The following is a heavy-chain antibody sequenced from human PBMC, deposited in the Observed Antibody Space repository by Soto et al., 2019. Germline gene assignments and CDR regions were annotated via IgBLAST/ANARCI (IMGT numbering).Heavy chain of an antibody. CDR1: GYTFTGYY. CDR2: INPNSGGT. D-gene: IGHD6-13*01. J-gene: IGHJ3*02. CDR3: AREKDSSLAAFDI. Sequence: ASVKVCCKASGYTFTGYYMHWVRQAPGQGLEWMGWINPNSGGTNYAQKFQGWATMTRDTSISTAYMELSRLRSDDTAVYYCAREKDSSLAAFDIWGQGTMVTVSS. V-gene: IGHV1-2*04.